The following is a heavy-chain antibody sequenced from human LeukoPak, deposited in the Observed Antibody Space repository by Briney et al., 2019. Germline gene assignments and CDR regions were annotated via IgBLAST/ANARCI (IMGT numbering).Heavy chain of an antibody. J-gene: IGHJ4*02. CDR1: GSTFSSYW. D-gene: IGHD1-14*01. CDR2: IKQDGTDK. V-gene: IGHV3-7*01. Sequence: GGSLRLSCAASGSTFSSYWMSWVRQAPGKGLEWVATIKQDGTDKYYVDSVKGRFTISRDNARNSLYLQMNSLRAEDTAVYYCARDPEGPTTPENWGQGTLVTVSS. CDR3: ARDPEGPTTPEN.